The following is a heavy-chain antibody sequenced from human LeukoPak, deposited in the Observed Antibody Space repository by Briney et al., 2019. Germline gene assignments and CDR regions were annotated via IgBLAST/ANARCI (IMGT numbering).Heavy chain of an antibody. V-gene: IGHV1-3*01. Sequence: ASAKVSCKASGYTFTAYAIHWVRQAPGQTLEWLGWISAANGYAKYSPKLQGRVVITRDTSASTAYMELSSLTSEDKAVYYCAIRDGYRDYWGQGTLVSVSS. CDR2: ISAANGYA. CDR3: AIRDGYRDY. J-gene: IGHJ4*02. D-gene: IGHD5-24*01. CDR1: GYTFTAYA.